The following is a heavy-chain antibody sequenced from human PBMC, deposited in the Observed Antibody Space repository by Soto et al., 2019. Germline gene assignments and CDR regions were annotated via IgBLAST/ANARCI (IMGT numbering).Heavy chain of an antibody. CDR3: AAPPRY. V-gene: IGHV4-59*01. CDR1: GGSISSYY. CDR2: IYDSGST. D-gene: IGHD6-6*01. J-gene: IGHJ4*02. Sequence: SETLSLTSTVSGGSISSYYWSWIRQPPGKGLEWIGYIYDSGSTNYNPSLKSRVTISVDTSKNQFSLKLTSVTAADTAVYYCAAPPRYWGQGTLVTVSS.